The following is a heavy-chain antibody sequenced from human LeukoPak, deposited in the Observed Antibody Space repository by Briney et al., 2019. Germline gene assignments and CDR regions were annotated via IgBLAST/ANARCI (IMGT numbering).Heavy chain of an antibody. Sequence: ASVKVSCKASGYTFSSYGISWVRQAPGQGLEWMGWISVYNVNTNYAQKLQGRVTMTTDTSTSTAYMELRRLRSDDTAVYYCARDRDGYNGGDYWGQGTLVTVSS. J-gene: IGHJ4*02. CDR3: ARDRDGYNGGDY. V-gene: IGHV1-18*01. CDR2: ISVYNVNT. D-gene: IGHD5-24*01. CDR1: GYTFSSYG.